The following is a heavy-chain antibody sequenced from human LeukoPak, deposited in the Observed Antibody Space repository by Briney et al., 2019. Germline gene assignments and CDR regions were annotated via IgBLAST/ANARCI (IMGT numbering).Heavy chain of an antibody. CDR2: MNPNSGNT. J-gene: IGHJ5*02. CDR1: GGTFGSYA. V-gene: IGHV1-8*02. D-gene: IGHD3-10*01. Sequence: ASVKVSCKASGGTFGSYAISWVRQATGQGLEWMGWMNPNSGNTGYAQKFQGRVTMTRNTSISTAYMELSSLRSEDTAVYYCARGLLWFGEPADWFDPWGQGTLVTVSS. CDR3: ARGLLWFGEPADWFDP.